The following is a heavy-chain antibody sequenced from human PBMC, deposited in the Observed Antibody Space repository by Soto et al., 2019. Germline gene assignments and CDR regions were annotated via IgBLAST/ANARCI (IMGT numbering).Heavy chain of an antibody. D-gene: IGHD6-19*01. CDR1: GGYFSGYY. Sequence: SETLALTCAVYGGYFSGYYWSWIRQPPGKGLEWIGEINQSGSTNYNPSLKSRVTISVDTSKNQLSLKLSSVTAADTAVYYCARGRVSSGWYRDYWGQGTLVTVSS. V-gene: IGHV4-34*01. J-gene: IGHJ4*02. CDR3: ARGRVSSGWYRDY. CDR2: INQSGST.